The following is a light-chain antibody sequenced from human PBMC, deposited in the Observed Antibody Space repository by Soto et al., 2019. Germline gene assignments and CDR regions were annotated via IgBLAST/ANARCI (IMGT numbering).Light chain of an antibody. CDR3: SSYTSSSTLGL. V-gene: IGLV2-14*01. CDR2: DVS. CDR1: SNDVGGYNY. J-gene: IGLJ2*01. Sequence: QSVLTQPASVSGSPGQSITISCTGTSNDVGGYNYVSWYQQHPGKAPKLMIYDVSNRPSGVSNRFSGSKSGNTASLTISGLQAEDEADYYCSSYTSSSTLGLFGGGTQLTVL.